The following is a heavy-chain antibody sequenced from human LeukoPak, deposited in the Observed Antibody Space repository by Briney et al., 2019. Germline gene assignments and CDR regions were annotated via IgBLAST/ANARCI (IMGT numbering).Heavy chain of an antibody. CDR1: GFTFSYYS. D-gene: IGHD3-22*01. CDR2: ISSNSDYI. CDR3: ARTFYYDNSGYRHLDF. V-gene: IGHV3-21*01. J-gene: IGHJ4*02. Sequence: GGSLRLSCAASGFTFSYYSMHWVRQAPGKGLEWVSSISSNSDYIYYADSVKGRFTISRDNAKNSLYLQMNSLRAEDTAMYYCARTFYYDNSGYRHLDFWGQGTLVTVSS.